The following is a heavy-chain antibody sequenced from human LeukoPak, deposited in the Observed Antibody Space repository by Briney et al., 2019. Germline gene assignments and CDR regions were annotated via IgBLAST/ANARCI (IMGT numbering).Heavy chain of an antibody. D-gene: IGHD3-22*01. J-gene: IGHJ4*02. CDR1: GYTFTGYY. CDR3: ATQALRYYDSSGYYVY. Sequence: ASVKVSCKASGYTFTGYYMHWVRQAPGQGLEWMGWISAYNGNTNYAQKLQRRVTMTTDTSTSTAHMELRSLRSDDTAVYYCATQALRYYDSSGYYVYWGQGTLVTVSS. CDR2: ISAYNGNT. V-gene: IGHV1-18*04.